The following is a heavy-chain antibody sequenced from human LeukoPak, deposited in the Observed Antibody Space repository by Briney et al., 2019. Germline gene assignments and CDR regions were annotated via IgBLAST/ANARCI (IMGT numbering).Heavy chain of an antibody. J-gene: IGHJ4*02. Sequence: PWGSLRLSCAASGFTFSDYGIHWVRQAPGKGLEWVAYISRSGGTIYYADSVKGRFTISRDNAKNSLYLQMNSLRAEDTAVYYCAGYKPYWYFDYWGQGTPDTVPS. CDR3: AGYKPYWYFDY. CDR2: ISRSGGTI. D-gene: IGHD2-2*02. V-gene: IGHV3-48*04. CDR1: GFTFSDYG.